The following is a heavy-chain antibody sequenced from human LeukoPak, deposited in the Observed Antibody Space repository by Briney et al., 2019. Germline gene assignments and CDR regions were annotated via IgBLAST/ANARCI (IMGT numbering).Heavy chain of an antibody. Sequence: ASVKVSCKASGYTFTGYYMRWVRQAPGQGLEWMGGIIPIFGTANYAQKFQGRVTITADESTSTAYMELSSLRSEDTAVYYCARARDIVVVPAAEYYDFWSGYWEFDYWGQGTLVTVSS. D-gene: IGHD2-2*01. CDR2: IIPIFGTA. CDR1: GYTFTGYY. CDR3: ARARDIVVVPAAEYYDFWSGYWEFDY. V-gene: IGHV1-69*13. J-gene: IGHJ4*02.